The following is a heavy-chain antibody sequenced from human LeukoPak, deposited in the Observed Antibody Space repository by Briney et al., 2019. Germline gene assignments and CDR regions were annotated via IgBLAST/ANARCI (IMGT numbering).Heavy chain of an antibody. V-gene: IGHV1-46*01. Sequence: ASVKVSCKASGYTFTSYYMHWVRQAPGQGLEWMGIINPSGGSTSYAQKFQGRVTMTRDTSTGTVYMELSRLRSEDTAVYYCASGVYSSGSFDYWGQGTLVTVSS. D-gene: IGHD3-22*01. CDR1: GYTFTSYY. CDR3: ASGVYSSGSFDY. J-gene: IGHJ4*02. CDR2: INPSGGST.